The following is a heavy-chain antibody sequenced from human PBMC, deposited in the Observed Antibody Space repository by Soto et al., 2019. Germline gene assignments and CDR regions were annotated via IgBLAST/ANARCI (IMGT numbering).Heavy chain of an antibody. D-gene: IGHD2-8*01. V-gene: IGHV3-21*01. CDR3: AREGAYCTNGVCFALAGYYYYGMDV. J-gene: IGHJ6*02. Sequence: GSLRHTFAASLFTFISYRINCVRQAPGRGLEWVSWVSSSSSYIYYADSVKGRFTISRDNAKNSLYLQMNSLRAEDTAVYYCAREGAYCTNGVCFALAGYYYYGMDVWGQGTTVTVSS. CDR2: VSSSSSYI. CDR1: LFTFISYR.